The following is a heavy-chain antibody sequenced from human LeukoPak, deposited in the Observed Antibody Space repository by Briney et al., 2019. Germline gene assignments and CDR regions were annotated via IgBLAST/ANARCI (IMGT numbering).Heavy chain of an antibody. J-gene: IGHJ4*02. CDR3: ARDNSGSYPKFDY. CDR1: GFTFSSYA. CDR2: ISYDGSNK. V-gene: IGHV3-30*04. Sequence: PGGSLRLSCAASGFTFSSYAMHWVRQAPGKGLEWVAVISYDGSNKYYADSVKGRFTISRDNSKNTLYLQMNSLRAEDTAVYYCARDNSGSYPKFDYWGQGTLVTVSS. D-gene: IGHD1-26*01.